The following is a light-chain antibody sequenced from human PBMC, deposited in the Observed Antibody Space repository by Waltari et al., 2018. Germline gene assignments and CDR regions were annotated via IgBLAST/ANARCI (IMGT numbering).Light chain of an antibody. V-gene: IGKV1-12*01. Sequence: IQLTQSPSSLSASVGDRVTITCRASQDISNWLAWYQQKPGKAPKLLISRASTLHSGAPSRFSGSGSGTDFTLTISGMQPEDSATYYCQQLVNNPLTFGGGTKVEIK. CDR2: RAS. CDR3: QQLVNNPLT. J-gene: IGKJ4*01. CDR1: QDISNW.